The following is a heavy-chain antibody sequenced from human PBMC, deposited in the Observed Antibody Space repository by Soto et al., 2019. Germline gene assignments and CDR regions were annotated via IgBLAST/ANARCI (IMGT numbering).Heavy chain of an antibody. J-gene: IGHJ5*02. CDR1: GGSISSYY. V-gene: IGHV4-59*12. D-gene: IGHD3-9*01. CDR2: IYYSGTA. CDR3: ARGYFDWLSNNWFDP. Sequence: SETLSLTCTVSGGSISSYYWSWIRQPPGKGLEWIGYIYYSGTAYYNPSLKGRLSISVDTSKNQFSLKLSSVTAADTAVYYCARGYFDWLSNNWFDPWGRGTLVTVSS.